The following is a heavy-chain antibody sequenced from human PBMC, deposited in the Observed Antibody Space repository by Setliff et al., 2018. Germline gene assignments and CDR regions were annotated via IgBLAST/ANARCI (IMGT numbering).Heavy chain of an antibody. D-gene: IGHD3-10*01. Sequence: SETLSLTCTVSGASVRSHYWSWIRQPPGKGLEWIGFIFYSGDTKSNPSLKCRVTMSVDTSKNQFSLKLSSVTAADTAVYYCARDRTYYGSGTYTRWFDYWGQGTLVTVSS. CDR1: GASVRSHY. J-gene: IGHJ4*02. CDR3: ARDRTYYGSGTYTRWFDY. CDR2: IFYSGDT. V-gene: IGHV4-59*02.